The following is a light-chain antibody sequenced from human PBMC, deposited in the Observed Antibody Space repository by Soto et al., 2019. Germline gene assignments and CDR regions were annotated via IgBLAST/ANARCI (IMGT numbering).Light chain of an antibody. J-gene: IGKJ5*01. CDR1: QSVHTF. V-gene: IGKV3-11*01. CDR3: HQRSNWPPDT. Sequence: IVLTQSPDTLSLSPGEGASLSCRASQSVHTFLAWYQQQPGQAPRLLIYGASTRATGVPARFSGSGSGTDFTLTISSLEPEDFAVYYCHQRSNWPPDTFGQGTRLEIK. CDR2: GAS.